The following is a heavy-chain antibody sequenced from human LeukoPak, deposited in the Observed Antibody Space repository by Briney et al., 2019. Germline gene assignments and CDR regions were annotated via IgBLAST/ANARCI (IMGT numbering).Heavy chain of an antibody. CDR2: INHSGST. CDR1: GGPFGVYY. CDR3: AGPGAGDLDY. D-gene: IGHD3-10*01. J-gene: IGHJ4*02. Sequence: SETLSLTCVVYGGPFGVYYWSWVRQPPGKGLEWIGEINHSGSTNCNSSLKSRVTISVDTSKNHFSLKLSSVTAADTAVYYCAGPGAGDLDYWGQGTLVTVSS. V-gene: IGHV4-34*01.